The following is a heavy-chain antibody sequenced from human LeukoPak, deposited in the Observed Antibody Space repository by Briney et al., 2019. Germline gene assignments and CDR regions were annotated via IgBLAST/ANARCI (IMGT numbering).Heavy chain of an antibody. CDR3: ARDRYSSSERGGYYFDY. V-gene: IGHV3-30*03. CDR1: GFTFSSYG. CDR2: ISNDGVNK. D-gene: IGHD6-6*01. Sequence: GGSLRLSCAASGFTFSSYGMHWVRQAPGKGLEWVAVISNDGVNKYYTDSVKGRFTISRDNSKNTLYLQMNSLRAEDTAVYYCARDRYSSSERGGYYFDYWGQGTLVTVSS. J-gene: IGHJ4*02.